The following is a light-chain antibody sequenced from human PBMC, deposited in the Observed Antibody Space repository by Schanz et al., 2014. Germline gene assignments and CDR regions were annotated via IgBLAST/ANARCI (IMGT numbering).Light chain of an antibody. CDR1: QGISSW. V-gene: IGKV1-12*01. CDR2: DAS. CDR3: QQSYITPPWT. Sequence: DIRMTQSPSSVSASVGDRVTITCRASQGISSWLAWYQQKPGKAPKLLIYDASSLEGGVPSRFSGSGSGTEFTLTISSLQSEDFATYYCQQSYITPPWTFGQGTKVEIK. J-gene: IGKJ1*01.